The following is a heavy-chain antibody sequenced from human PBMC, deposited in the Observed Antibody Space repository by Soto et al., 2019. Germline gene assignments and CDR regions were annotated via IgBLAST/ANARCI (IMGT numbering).Heavy chain of an antibody. D-gene: IGHD2-15*01. V-gene: IGHV2-5*02. Sequence: QITLKESGPPLVKPTQTLTLTCNVSGVSLSTGGVGVGWIRQPPGKALEWLALIYWDDDQRSSPSLKSRLTITKDTPKNQVVLTMTHMAPEDTATYYCANRRAATFDYWGQGTLVTVSS. CDR1: GVSLSTGGVG. CDR2: IYWDDDQ. J-gene: IGHJ4*02. CDR3: ANRRAATFDY.